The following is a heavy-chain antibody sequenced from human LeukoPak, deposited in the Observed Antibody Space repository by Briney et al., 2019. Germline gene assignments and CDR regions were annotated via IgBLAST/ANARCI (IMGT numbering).Heavy chain of an antibody. CDR3: VTEVSGSFPT. V-gene: IGHV3-23*01. CDR1: GFTFSSYG. D-gene: IGHD1-26*01. Sequence: PGGSLRLSCAASGFTFSSYGMSWVRQAPGKGLEWVSAISGSGGSTYYADSVKGRFTISRDNSKNTLYLQMNSLKSEDTAVYYCVTEVSGSFPTWGQGTLVTVSS. CDR2: ISGSGGST. J-gene: IGHJ4*02.